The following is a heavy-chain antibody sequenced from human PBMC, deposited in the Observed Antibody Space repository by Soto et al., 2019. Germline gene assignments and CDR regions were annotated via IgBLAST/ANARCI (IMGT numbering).Heavy chain of an antibody. CDR1: GGSISSYY. Sequence: SETLSLTCTVSGGSISSYYWSWIRQPPGKGLEWIGYIYYSGSTNYNPSLKSRVTISVDTSKNQFSLKLSSVTAADTAVYYCARTGIAGNWFDPWGQGTLVTVSS. CDR3: ARTGIAGNWFDP. CDR2: IYYSGST. J-gene: IGHJ5*02. D-gene: IGHD6-13*01. V-gene: IGHV4-59*01.